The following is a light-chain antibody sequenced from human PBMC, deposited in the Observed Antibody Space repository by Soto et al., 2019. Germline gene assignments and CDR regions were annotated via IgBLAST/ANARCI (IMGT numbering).Light chain of an antibody. CDR1: SSDVGGYNY. CDR2: DVS. J-gene: IGLJ1*01. CDR3: SSYTGSTTLHYV. Sequence: QSVLTQPASVSGSPGQSITISCTGTSSDVGGYNYVSWHQQHPGKAPKLLIYDVSNRPSGASNRFSGSKSGNTASLTISGLQAEDEADYYCSSYTGSTTLHYVFGTGTKVTVL. V-gene: IGLV2-14*01.